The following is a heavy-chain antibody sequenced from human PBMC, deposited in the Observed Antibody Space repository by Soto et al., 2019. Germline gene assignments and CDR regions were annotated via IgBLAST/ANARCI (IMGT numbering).Heavy chain of an antibody. V-gene: IGHV1-24*01. D-gene: IGHD6-19*01. Sequence: ASVKVSCKVSGYTLTELSMHWVRQAPGKGLEWMGGFDPEGGETIYAQKFQGRVTMTEDTSTDTAYMELSSLRSEDTAVYYCATGRRAVADNWFDPWGQGTLVTVSS. CDR3: ATGRRAVADNWFDP. CDR2: FDPEGGET. J-gene: IGHJ5*02. CDR1: GYTLTELS.